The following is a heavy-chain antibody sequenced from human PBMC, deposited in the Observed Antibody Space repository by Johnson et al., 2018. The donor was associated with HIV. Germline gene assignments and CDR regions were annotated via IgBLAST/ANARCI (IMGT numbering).Heavy chain of an antibody. CDR3: AKDKQPGNGRYDALDI. Sequence: EVQLVESGGGLVQPGGSLRLSCAASGFTVSNNYMTWVRQAPGKGLEWVSLIYSGGSTYYADSVKGRFTISRDNSKNTLYLQMNSLRAEDTSVYSCAKDKQPGNGRYDALDIWGQGTTVIVSS. CDR1: GFTVSNNY. CDR2: IYSGGST. D-gene: IGHD1-1*01. J-gene: IGHJ3*02. V-gene: IGHV3-66*01.